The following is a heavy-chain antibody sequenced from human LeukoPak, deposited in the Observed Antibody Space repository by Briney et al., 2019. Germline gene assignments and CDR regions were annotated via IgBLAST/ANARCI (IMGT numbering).Heavy chain of an antibody. CDR3: AREGRQQGLDF. CDR1: GFTFNGHY. Sequence: GGSLTLSCKGSGFTFNGHYRSWIRQAPGKGLDWVAYISDSGNTQWYADSVKGRFTISRDNTKGSLNLQMNGLRDEDTALYYCAREGRQQGLDFWGQGTLVIVSS. V-gene: IGHV3-11*04. CDR2: ISDSGNTQ. J-gene: IGHJ4*02. D-gene: IGHD6-19*01.